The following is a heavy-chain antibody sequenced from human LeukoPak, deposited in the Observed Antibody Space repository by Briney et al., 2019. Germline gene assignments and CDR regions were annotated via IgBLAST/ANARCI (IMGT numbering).Heavy chain of an antibody. V-gene: IGHV1-2*06. CDR3: AKDRVYYHDSGGYVDSSDV. CDR2: INPNRGVT. Sequence: ASVKVSCKASGYTFTGYYMHWVRQAPGQGLEWMGRINPNRGVTKYAQKFQGRVTMTTDRSTSTAYMELRSLRSDDTAVYYCAKDRVYYHDSGGYVDSSDVWGQGAMVTV. D-gene: IGHD3-22*01. CDR1: GYTFTGYY. J-gene: IGHJ3*01.